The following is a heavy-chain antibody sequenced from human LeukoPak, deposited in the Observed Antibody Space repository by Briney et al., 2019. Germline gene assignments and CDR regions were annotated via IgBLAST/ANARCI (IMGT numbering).Heavy chain of an antibody. CDR1: GGSISNYY. Sequence: PSETLSLTCTVSGGSISNYYWSWIRQPPGKGLEWIGYIYYSGSTSYNPSLKSRVTISVDTSKNQFSLKLSSVTAADTAVYYCARDRVDTAMGIDYWGQGTLVTVSS. D-gene: IGHD5-18*01. CDR2: IYYSGST. V-gene: IGHV4-59*01. CDR3: ARDRVDTAMGIDY. J-gene: IGHJ4*02.